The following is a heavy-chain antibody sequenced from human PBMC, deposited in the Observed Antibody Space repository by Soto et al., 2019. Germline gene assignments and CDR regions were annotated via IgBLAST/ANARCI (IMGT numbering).Heavy chain of an antibody. D-gene: IGHD6-13*01. CDR2: IYWDDDK. J-gene: IGHJ2*01. Sequence: QITLKESGPTLVKPTQPLTLTCTFSGFSLSTSGVGVGWVRQPPGKALEWLALIYWDDDKRLSPSLESSLTITKETSQNHVVLTLTNIEPVDTASYDCPLRRRSSWY. CDR1: GFSLSTSGVG. CDR3: PLRRRSSWY. V-gene: IGHV2-5*02.